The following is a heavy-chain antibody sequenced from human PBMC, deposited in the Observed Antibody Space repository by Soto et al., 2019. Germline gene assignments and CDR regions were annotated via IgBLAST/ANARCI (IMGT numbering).Heavy chain of an antibody. CDR2: ISGSGGST. J-gene: IGHJ4*02. V-gene: IGHV3-23*01. Sequence: EVQLLESGGGLVQPGGSLRLSCAASGFTFSSYAMSWVRQAPGKGLKWVSAISGSGGSTYYADSVKGRFTISRDNSKNTLCLLMNSLRAEDTAVYYCAKVPVSIFGVVIIFDYWGQGTLVTVSS. D-gene: IGHD3-3*01. CDR3: AKVPVSIFGVVIIFDY. CDR1: GFTFSSYA.